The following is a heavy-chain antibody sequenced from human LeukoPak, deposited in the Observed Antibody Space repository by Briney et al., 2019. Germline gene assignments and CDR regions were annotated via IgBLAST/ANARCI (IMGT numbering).Heavy chain of an antibody. CDR3: ASSKPVVLRYFDWLLHFDY. J-gene: IGHJ4*02. V-gene: IGHV4-59*01. D-gene: IGHD3-9*01. CDR1: GGSISSYY. CDR2: IYYSGST. Sequence: SETLSLTCTVSGGSISSYYWSWIRQPPGKGLEWIGYIYYSGSTNYNPSLKSRVTISVDTSKNQFSLKLSSVTAADTAVYYCASSKPVVLRYFDWLLHFDYWGQGTLVTVSS.